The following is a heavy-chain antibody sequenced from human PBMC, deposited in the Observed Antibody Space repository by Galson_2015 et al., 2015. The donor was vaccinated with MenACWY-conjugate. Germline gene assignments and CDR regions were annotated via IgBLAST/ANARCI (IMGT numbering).Heavy chain of an antibody. Sequence: SVKVSCKASGYTFTNYAMHWVRQAPGQRLEWMGWINAGNGNIKYSQKFQGRVTITSDTSASTAYMELSSLRSEDTAVYYCAREIVVAPAASWGDYYYGMDVWGQGTTVTVSS. D-gene: IGHD2-2*01. V-gene: IGHV1-3*01. CDR2: INAGNGNI. J-gene: IGHJ6*02. CDR1: GYTFTNYA. CDR3: AREIVVAPAASWGDYYYGMDV.